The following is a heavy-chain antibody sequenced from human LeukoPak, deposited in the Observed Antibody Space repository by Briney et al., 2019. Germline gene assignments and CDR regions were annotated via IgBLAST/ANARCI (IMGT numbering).Heavy chain of an antibody. Sequence: PSETLSLTCTVSGGSVSDYYWSWIRQSPRKGLEWIGYIYYTGSSSYNPSLRSRVTISADTSKNKFSLKLSSVTAADTAVYYCARDSPKPGHYYYYMDVWGKGTTVTISS. J-gene: IGHJ6*03. D-gene: IGHD4-17*01. CDR2: IYYTGSS. CDR3: ARDSPKPGHYYYYMDV. V-gene: IGHV4-59*02. CDR1: GGSVSDYY.